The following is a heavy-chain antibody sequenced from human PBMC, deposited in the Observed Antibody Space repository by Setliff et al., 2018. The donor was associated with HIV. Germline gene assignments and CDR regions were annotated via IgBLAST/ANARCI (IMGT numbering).Heavy chain of an antibody. J-gene: IGHJ6*04. CDR1: GGTFSSYA. CDR3: VRERRWLQEYYYYMDV. CDR2: IIPIFGTA. V-gene: IGHV1-69*13. D-gene: IGHD3-16*01. Sequence: SVKVSCKASGGTFSSYAISWVRQAPGQGLEWMGGIIPIFGTANYAQKFQGRVTITADESTSTAYMELSSLRSEDTAVYYCVRERRWLQEYYYYMDVWGNGTTVTVSS.